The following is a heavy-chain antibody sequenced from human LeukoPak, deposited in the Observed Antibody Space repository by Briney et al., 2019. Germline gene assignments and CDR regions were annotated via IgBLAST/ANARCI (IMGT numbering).Heavy chain of an antibody. V-gene: IGHV4-4*09. CDR2: IYTSGST. D-gene: IGHD3-3*01. CDR1: GGSISSYY. J-gene: IGHJ4*02. Sequence: TSETLSLTCTVSGGSISSYYWSWIRQPPGKGLEWIGYIYTSGSTNYNPSLKSRVTISVDTSKNQFSLKLSSVTAADTAVYYCARGSFWSGWQFDYWGQETLVTVSS. CDR3: ARGSFWSGWQFDY.